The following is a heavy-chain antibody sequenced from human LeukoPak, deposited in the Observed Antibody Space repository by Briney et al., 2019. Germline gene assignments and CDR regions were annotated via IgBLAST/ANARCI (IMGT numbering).Heavy chain of an antibody. CDR1: GFSFRSYA. CDR3: AKTMGAIDHDY. Sequence: GGSLRLSCAASGFSFRSYAMTWVRQAPGKGLEWVPGISGSGGSTYYADSVKGRFTISRDNSKNTPYLQMNSLRAEDTAVYYCAKTMGAIDHDYWGQGTLVTVSS. V-gene: IGHV3-23*01. D-gene: IGHD1-26*01. CDR2: ISGSGGST. J-gene: IGHJ4*02.